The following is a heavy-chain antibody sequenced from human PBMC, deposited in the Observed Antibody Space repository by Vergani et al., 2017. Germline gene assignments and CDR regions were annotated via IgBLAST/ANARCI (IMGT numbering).Heavy chain of an antibody. CDR3: AKVLTFPNDYGDYFDAFDI. D-gene: IGHD4-17*01. CDR1: GFTFSSYA. J-gene: IGHJ3*02. CDR2: ISGSGGST. Sequence: EVQLLESGGGLVQPGGSLRLSCAASGFTFSSYAMSWVRQAPGKGLEWVSAISGSGGSTYYADSVKGRFTISRDNSKNTLYLQMNSLRAEDTAVYYCAKVLTFPNDYGDYFDAFDIWGQGTMVTVSS. V-gene: IGHV3-23*01.